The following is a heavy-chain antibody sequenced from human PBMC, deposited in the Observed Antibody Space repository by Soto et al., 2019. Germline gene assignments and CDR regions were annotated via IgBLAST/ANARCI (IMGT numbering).Heavy chain of an antibody. CDR2: ISYDGTNK. V-gene: IGHV3-30-3*01. D-gene: IGHD7-27*01. CDR1: GFSFSISP. J-gene: IGHJ4*02. Sequence: GGSLRLSCAASGFSFSISPMHWVRQAPGKWPEWVALISYDGTNKFYADSVKGRFTISRDNSKSTLYLQVDSLRPEDAAVYYCARDPKTSGGQHWAFNYFDSWGQGXLVTVYS. CDR3: ARDPKTSGGQHWAFNYFDS.